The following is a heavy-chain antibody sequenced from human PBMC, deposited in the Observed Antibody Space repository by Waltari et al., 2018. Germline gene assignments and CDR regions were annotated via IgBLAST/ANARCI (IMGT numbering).Heavy chain of an antibody. CDR2: RNHDGSGK. D-gene: IGHD5-18*01. CDR1: GFSFSRYW. J-gene: IGHJ4*02. V-gene: IGHV3-7*01. Sequence: EVQLVESGGGLVQPGGSLRLSCATSGFSFSRYWMSWVRQAPGKGLWWLANRNHDGSGKFFLGSVKGRFTSSRDNAKKSVYLQMNSLTGEDTAVYYWATSLDAAGNDWGQGTLVTVSS. CDR3: ATSLDAAGND.